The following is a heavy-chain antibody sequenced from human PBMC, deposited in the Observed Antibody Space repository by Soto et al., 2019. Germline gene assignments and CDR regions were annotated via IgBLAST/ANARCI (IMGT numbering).Heavy chain of an antibody. CDR2: IYYSGST. D-gene: IGHD3-22*01. J-gene: IGHJ4*02. Sequence: PSETLSLTCTVSGGSISSYYWSWIRQPPGKGLEWIGYIYYSGSTNYNASLKSRVTISQDTSKDQFSLKLSSVTAADTAVYYCARDRAYYESSGLYFDYWGQGTLVTVSS. CDR1: GGSISSYY. CDR3: ARDRAYYESSGLYFDY. V-gene: IGHV4-59*01.